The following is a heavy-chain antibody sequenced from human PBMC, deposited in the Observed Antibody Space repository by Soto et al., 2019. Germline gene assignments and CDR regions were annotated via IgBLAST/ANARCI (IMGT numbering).Heavy chain of an antibody. J-gene: IGHJ4*02. V-gene: IGHV3-7*03. Sequence: PGGSLRLSCAVSTIICSDCWMGWVRQAPGKGLEWVANIKQDGSGKNYLDSVKGRFTISRDIAKNSLYLQMDNLRVDDTAVYYCTEDQYWGQGTMVTVSS. CDR3: TEDQY. CDR2: IKQDGSGK. CDR1: TIICSDCW.